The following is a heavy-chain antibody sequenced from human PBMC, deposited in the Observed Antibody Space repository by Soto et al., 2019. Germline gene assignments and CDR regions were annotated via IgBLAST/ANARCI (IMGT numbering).Heavy chain of an antibody. V-gene: IGHV4-59*01. Sequence: TLSLTCTVSGGSISSYYWSWIRQPPGKGLEWIGYIYYSGSTNYNPSLKSRVTISVDTSKNQFSLKLSSVAAADTAVYYCARDRTTFGAPFFDIWGQGTMVTVSS. CDR2: IYYSGST. J-gene: IGHJ3*02. D-gene: IGHD3-9*01. CDR3: ARDRTTFGAPFFDI. CDR1: GGSISSYY.